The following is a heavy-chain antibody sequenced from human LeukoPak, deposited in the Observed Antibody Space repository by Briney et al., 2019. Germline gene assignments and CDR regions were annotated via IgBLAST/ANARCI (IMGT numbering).Heavy chain of an antibody. D-gene: IGHD6-13*01. J-gene: IGHJ4*02. CDR3: ARGGYSSSWAGKFDY. Sequence: PGGSLRLSCAASGFTFSGYSMNWVREAPGKGLEWVSSISGSSRYIYYAESVKGRFTISRDNSKNTLYLQMNSLRAEDTAVYYCARGGYSSSWAGKFDYWGQGTLVTVSS. CDR1: GFTFSGYS. V-gene: IGHV3-21*03. CDR2: ISGSSRYI.